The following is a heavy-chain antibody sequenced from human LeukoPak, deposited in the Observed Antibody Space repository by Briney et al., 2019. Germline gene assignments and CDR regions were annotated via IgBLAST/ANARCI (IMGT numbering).Heavy chain of an antibody. D-gene: IGHD2/OR15-2a*01. CDR1: GFTFSSYN. CDR3: ATSGLSRFGF. Sequence: GGSLRLSCAASGFTFSSYNMNWVRQAPGKGLEWVSAISASGGSTYYADSVKGRFTISRDNSKNTLYLQMNSLRAEDTAVYYCATSGLSRFGFWGQGTLVTVSS. CDR2: ISASGGST. J-gene: IGHJ4*02. V-gene: IGHV3-23*01.